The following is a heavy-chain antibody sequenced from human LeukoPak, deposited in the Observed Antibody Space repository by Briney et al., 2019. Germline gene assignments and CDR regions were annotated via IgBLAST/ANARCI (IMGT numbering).Heavy chain of an antibody. CDR1: GFTFDDYA. D-gene: IGHD1-26*01. J-gene: IGHJ4*02. CDR3: ARGGQWELPSY. V-gene: IGHV3-9*01. Sequence: GGSLRLSCAASGFTFDDYAMHWVRQAPGKGLEWVSGISWNSGSIGYADSVKGRFSISRDNAKNSLFLQMNSLRAEDTAVYYCARGGQWELPSYWGQGTLVTVSS. CDR2: ISWNSGSI.